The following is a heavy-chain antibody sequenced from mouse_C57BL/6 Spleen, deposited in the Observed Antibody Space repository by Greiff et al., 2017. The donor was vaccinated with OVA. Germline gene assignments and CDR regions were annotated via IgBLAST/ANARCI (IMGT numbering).Heavy chain of an antibody. CDR3: ARRGIRQGFAY. V-gene: IGHV1-76*01. D-gene: IGHD3-2*01. CDR2: IYPGSGNT. Sequence: VQLQQSGAELVRPGASVKLSCKASGYTFTDYYINWVKQRPGQGLEWIARIYPGSGNTYYNEKFKGKATLTAEKSSSTASMQLSSLTSEDSAVYFCARRGIRQGFAYWGQGTLVTVSA. CDR1: GYTFTDYY. J-gene: IGHJ3*01.